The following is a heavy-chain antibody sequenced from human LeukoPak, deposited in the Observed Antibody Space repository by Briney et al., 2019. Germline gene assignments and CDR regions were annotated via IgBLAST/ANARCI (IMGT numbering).Heavy chain of an antibody. J-gene: IGHJ4*02. Sequence: ASVKVSCEASGYTFTTYGFSWVRQAPGQRLEWMGWISAYNGNTNFAQKFQGRVTMTTDTSTTTAYMELRSLRSDDTAVYYCVREKGNDSSGYYFGYWGQGTLVTVSS. D-gene: IGHD3-22*01. CDR1: GYTFTTYG. V-gene: IGHV1-18*01. CDR3: VREKGNDSSGYYFGY. CDR2: ISAYNGNT.